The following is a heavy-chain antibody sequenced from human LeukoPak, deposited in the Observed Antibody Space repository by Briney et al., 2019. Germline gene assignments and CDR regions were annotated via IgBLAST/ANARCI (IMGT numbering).Heavy chain of an antibody. Sequence: PGGSLRLSCAASGFTFSRFPMHWVRQAPGKGLEYVSAISREGGTTYYADSVKGRFTFSRDNSKNTLYLQMGSLRAEDMAVYYCVREVAFYDYWGQGTLVTVSS. CDR3: VREVAFYDY. CDR1: GFTFSRFP. CDR2: ISREGGTT. V-gene: IGHV3-64*02. D-gene: IGHD2-15*01. J-gene: IGHJ4*02.